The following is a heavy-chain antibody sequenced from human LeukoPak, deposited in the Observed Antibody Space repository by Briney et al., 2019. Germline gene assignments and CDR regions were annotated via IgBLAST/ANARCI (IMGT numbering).Heavy chain of an antibody. J-gene: IGHJ6*03. D-gene: IGHD3-22*01. CDR3: ARGPRYDSSGYLHYYYYMDV. V-gene: IGHV4-59*01. CDR1: GGSISSYY. Sequence: SETLSLTCTVSGGSISSYYWSWIRQPPGKGLEWIAYIYYSGSTNYYPSPKSRLTITVNTSNNQFLLNLSSVTAADTAVYYCARGPRYDSSGYLHYYYYMDVWGKGTTVTVSS. CDR2: IYYSGST.